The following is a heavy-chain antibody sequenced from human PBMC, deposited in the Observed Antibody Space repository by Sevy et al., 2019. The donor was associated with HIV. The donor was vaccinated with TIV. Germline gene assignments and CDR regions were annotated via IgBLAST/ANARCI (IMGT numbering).Heavy chain of an antibody. V-gene: IGHV3-15*01. CDR2: IKSKTDGGTT. CDR1: GFTFSNAW. CDR3: TTDRHIVVVQAAPSPYYYYYGMDV. Sequence: GGSLRLSCAASGFTFSNAWMSWVRQAPGKGLEWVGRIKSKTDGGTTDYAAPVKGRFTISRDDSKNTLYLQMNSLKTEGTDVYYCTTDRHIVVVQAAPSPYYYYYGMDVWGQVTTVTVSS. J-gene: IGHJ6*02. D-gene: IGHD2-2*01.